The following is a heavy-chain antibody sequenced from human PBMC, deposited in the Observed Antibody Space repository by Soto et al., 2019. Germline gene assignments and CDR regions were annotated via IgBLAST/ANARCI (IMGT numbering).Heavy chain of an antibody. V-gene: IGHV4-59*01. CDR3: ARDLAAVPRAFDY. J-gene: IGHJ4*02. Sequence: PSETLSLTCTVSGGSISSYFYIWVRQPPGKGREWIGSVYYTGTTDYNPSLKSRVTISVDTSKTQFSLNLRSVTAADTAVYYCARDLAAVPRAFDYWGRGTLVTVSS. CDR1: GGSISSYF. D-gene: IGHD6-13*01. CDR2: VYYTGTT.